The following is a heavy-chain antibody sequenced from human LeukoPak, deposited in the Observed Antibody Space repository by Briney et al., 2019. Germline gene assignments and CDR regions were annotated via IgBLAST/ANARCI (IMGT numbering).Heavy chain of an antibody. CDR2: INHNGGGT. J-gene: IGHJ5*02. CDR1: GYTFTGYY. D-gene: IGHD2-2*01. Sequence: ASVKVSCKASGYTFTGYYMHWVRQAPGQGLEWVGWINHNGGGTNYAQKCQGRVTLTRDTSISTAYMELSRLRSDDTAVYYCAQGYCSSTSCQMGWFDPWGQGTLVTVSS. V-gene: IGHV1-2*02. CDR3: AQGYCSSTSCQMGWFDP.